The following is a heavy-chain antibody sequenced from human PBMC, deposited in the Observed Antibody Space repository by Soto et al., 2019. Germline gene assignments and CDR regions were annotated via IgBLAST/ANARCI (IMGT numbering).Heavy chain of an antibody. CDR3: ARVSLDYCGSGSYSSTFDY. V-gene: IGHV4-30-4*01. CDR2: IYYSGST. J-gene: IGHJ4*02. D-gene: IGHD3-10*01. Sequence: QVQLQESGPGLVKPSQTLSLTCTVSGGSISSGDYYWSWIRQPPGKGLEWIGYIYYSGSTYYNPSLKSRVTISVDTSKNQFSLKLSSVTAADTAVYYCARVSLDYCGSGSYSSTFDYWGQGTLVTVSS. CDR1: GGSISSGDYY.